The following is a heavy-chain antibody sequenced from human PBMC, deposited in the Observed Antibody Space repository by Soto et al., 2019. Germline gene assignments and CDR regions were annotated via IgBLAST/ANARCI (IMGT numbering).Heavy chain of an antibody. V-gene: IGHV1-2*04. J-gene: IGHJ6*03. Sequence: QVQLVQSGAEVKKPGASVKVSCKASGYTFTGYYMHWVRQAPGQGLEWMGWINPNSGGTNDAQKFQGWVTMTRDTSISPAYMELSRLRSDDTAVYCCASQRLGYYYMDVWGKGTTVTVSS. CDR1: GYTFTGYY. CDR3: ASQRLGYYYMDV. CDR2: INPNSGGT.